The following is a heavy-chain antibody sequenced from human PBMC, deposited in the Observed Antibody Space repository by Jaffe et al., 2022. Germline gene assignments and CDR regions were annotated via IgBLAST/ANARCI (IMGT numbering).Heavy chain of an antibody. V-gene: IGHV3-48*03. CDR3: ARDSPLVVVPAAMRGGAFDI. D-gene: IGHD2-2*01. CDR1: GFTFSTYE. Sequence: EVQLVESGGGLVQPGGSLRLSCAASGFTFSTYEMNWVRQAPGKGLEWVSYISSSGSTKYYADSVKGRFTISRDNAKNSLYLQMNSLRAEDTAVYYCARDSPLVVVPAAMRGGAFDIWGQGTMVTVSS. CDR2: ISSSGSTK. J-gene: IGHJ3*02.